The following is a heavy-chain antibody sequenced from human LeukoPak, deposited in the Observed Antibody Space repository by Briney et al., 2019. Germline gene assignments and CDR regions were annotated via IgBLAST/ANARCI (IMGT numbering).Heavy chain of an antibody. CDR1: GGSISSYY. D-gene: IGHD4-11*01. V-gene: IGHV4-4*07. CDR3: AREGVDYSNYGEGGWFDP. J-gene: IGHJ5*02. CDR2: IYTSGST. Sequence: SETLSLTCTVSGGSISSYYWSWIRQPAGKGLEWIGRIYTSGSTNYNPSLKSRVTMSVDTSKNQFSLKLSSVTAADTAVYYCAREGVDYSNYGEGGWFDPWGQGTLVTVSS.